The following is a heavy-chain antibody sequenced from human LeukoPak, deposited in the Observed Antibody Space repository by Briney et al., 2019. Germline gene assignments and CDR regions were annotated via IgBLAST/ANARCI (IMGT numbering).Heavy chain of an antibody. J-gene: IGHJ4*02. V-gene: IGHV1-3*04. Sequence: GASVKVSCKASGGTFSSYAISWVRQAPGQRLECMGWIDTGNNNTKYSQKFQGRVTITSDTSATTAYTELSRLSSEDTAVYYCARGPFDCWGQGTLVTVSS. CDR2: IDTGNNNT. CDR1: GGTFSSYA. CDR3: ARGPFDC.